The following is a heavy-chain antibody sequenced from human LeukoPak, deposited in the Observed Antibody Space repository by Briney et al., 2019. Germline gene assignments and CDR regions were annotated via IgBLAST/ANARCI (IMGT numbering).Heavy chain of an antibody. J-gene: IGHJ4*02. CDR2: IYSDGST. CDR3: ARGYCSGGTCYTQEYYFDY. CDR1: GFTVSSAY. Sequence: GGSLRLXCAASGFTVSSAYVTWVRQPPGKGLELVSVIYSDGSTYYTDSVKGRFTISRDTSKNTLYLQMSSLRADDTAVYYCARGYCSGGTCYTQEYYFDYWGQGTLVTVSS. V-gene: IGHV3-53*01. D-gene: IGHD2-15*01.